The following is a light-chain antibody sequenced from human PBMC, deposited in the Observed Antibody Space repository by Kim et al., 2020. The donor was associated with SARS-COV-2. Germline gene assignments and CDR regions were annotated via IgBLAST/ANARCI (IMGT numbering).Light chain of an antibody. V-gene: IGKV3-15*01. CDR1: QSVNSY. J-gene: IGKJ1*01. Sequence: PGERATLSCRASQSVNSYLALYQQTPGQAPRLLIFSASTRATGTPARFSGSGSGTEFTLTISSLQSADSAVYYCQQYDNWPPRWTFGQGTKVDIK. CDR2: SAS. CDR3: QQYDNWPPRWT.